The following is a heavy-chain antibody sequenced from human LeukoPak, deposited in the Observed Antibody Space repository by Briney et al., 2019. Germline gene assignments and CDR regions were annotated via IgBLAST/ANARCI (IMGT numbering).Heavy chain of an antibody. CDR3: ARDFYHSGTNWYDVFDA. CDR2: VSGNNGNT. Sequence: ASVKVSCKASGYTFTIYGISWAPQAPGQGREWMGWVSGNNGNTNYAQKLQRRVTMTTDTSTNTAYMELRSLRSDDTAVYYCARDFYHSGTNWYDVFDAWGQGTMVTVSS. D-gene: IGHD1-1*01. CDR1: GYTFTIYG. J-gene: IGHJ3*01. V-gene: IGHV1-18*04.